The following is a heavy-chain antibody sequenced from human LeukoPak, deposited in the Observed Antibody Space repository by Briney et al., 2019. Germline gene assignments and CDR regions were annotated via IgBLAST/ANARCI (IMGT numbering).Heavy chain of an antibody. D-gene: IGHD6-6*01. V-gene: IGHV3-20*04. CDR3: ARDLWGSSSSELASFDY. CDR1: GFRFDDYG. Sequence: GGSLRLSCAASGFRFDDYGMSWVRHAPGKGLEWVSGINWNGGSTSYVDSVKGRFTISRDNAKNSVYLQMNSLRADDTAFYYCARDLWGSSSSELASFDYWGQGTLVTVSS. CDR2: INWNGGST. J-gene: IGHJ4*02.